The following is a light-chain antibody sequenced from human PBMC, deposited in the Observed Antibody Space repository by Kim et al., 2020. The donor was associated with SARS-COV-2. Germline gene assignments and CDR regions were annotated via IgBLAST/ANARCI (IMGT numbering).Light chain of an antibody. CDR2: DVS. V-gene: IGLV2-14*03. Sequence: QSALTQPASVSGSPGQSITISCTGTSSDVGGYNYVSWYQQHPGKAPKLKIYDVSKRPSGVSNRFSGSKSGNTASLTISGLQAEDEADYYCSPYTSSNTVVFGGGTKVTVL. J-gene: IGLJ2*01. CDR1: SSDVGGYNY. CDR3: SPYTSSNTVV.